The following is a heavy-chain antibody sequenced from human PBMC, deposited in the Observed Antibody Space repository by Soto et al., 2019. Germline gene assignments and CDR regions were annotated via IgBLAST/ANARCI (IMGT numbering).Heavy chain of an antibody. Sequence: GGSLRLSCATSGFTFSDFYMSWVRQAPGKGPEWVSYISDDGYTIYYADSLKGRFTISRDNAENSLYLHMNNLRAEDTAVYYCAKPLSPFSSSYLDYWAQGTRVTVSS. D-gene: IGHD3-22*01. CDR1: GFTFSDFY. CDR2: ISDDGYTI. J-gene: IGHJ4*02. CDR3: AKPLSPFSSSYLDY. V-gene: IGHV3-11*01.